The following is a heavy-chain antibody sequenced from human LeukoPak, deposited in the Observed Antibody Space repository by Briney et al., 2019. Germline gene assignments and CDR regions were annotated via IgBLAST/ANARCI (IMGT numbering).Heavy chain of an antibody. J-gene: IGHJ5*02. CDR2: VYYSGGT. CDR1: GGPISSYY. CDR3: ARDQPPDYDYVWGSYRSGWFDP. V-gene: IGHV4-59*01. D-gene: IGHD3-16*02. Sequence: PSETLSLTCTVSGGPISSYYWSWIRQPPGKGLEWIGYVYYSGGTNYNPSLKSRVTISVDTSKNQFSLKLSSVTAADTAVYYCARDQPPDYDYVWGSYRSGWFDPWGQGTLVTVSS.